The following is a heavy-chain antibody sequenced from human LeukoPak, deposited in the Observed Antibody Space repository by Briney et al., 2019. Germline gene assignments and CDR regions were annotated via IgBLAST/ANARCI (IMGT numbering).Heavy chain of an antibody. Sequence: SETLSLTCTVSGGSISSGDYYWSWIRQPPGEGLEWIGYIYYSGSTYYNPSLKSRVTISVDTPKNQFSLKLSSVTAADTAVYYCARWFGESWDWFDPWGQGTLVTVSS. CDR2: IYYSGST. CDR1: GGSISSGDYY. V-gene: IGHV4-30-4*01. D-gene: IGHD3-10*01. J-gene: IGHJ5*02. CDR3: ARWFGESWDWFDP.